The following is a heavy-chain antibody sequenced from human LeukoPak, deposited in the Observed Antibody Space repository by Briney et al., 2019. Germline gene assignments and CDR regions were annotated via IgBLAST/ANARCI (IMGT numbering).Heavy chain of an antibody. Sequence: SETLSLTCTVSGGSISSSSYYWGWIRQPPGKGLEWIGSIYYSGSTYYNPSLKSRVTISVDTSKNQFSLKLSSVTAADTAVYYCASQDSGYPTLGGYWGQGTLVTVSS. CDR3: ASQDSGYPTLGGY. J-gene: IGHJ4*02. D-gene: IGHD5-12*01. V-gene: IGHV4-39*01. CDR1: GGSISSSSYY. CDR2: IYYSGST.